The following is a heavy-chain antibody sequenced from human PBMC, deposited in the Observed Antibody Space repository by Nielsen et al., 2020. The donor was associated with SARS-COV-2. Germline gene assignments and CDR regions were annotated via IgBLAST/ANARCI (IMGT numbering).Heavy chain of an antibody. CDR2: ISYDGSNK. Sequence: GESLKISCAASGFTFSSYGMHWVRQAPGKGLEWVAVISYDGSNKYYADSVKGRFTISRDNSKNTLYLQMNSLRAEDTAVYYCAKDARSSGRALYYYYGMDVWGQGTTVTVS. D-gene: IGHD3-10*01. CDR1: GFTFSSYG. CDR3: AKDARSSGRALYYYYGMDV. V-gene: IGHV3-30*18. J-gene: IGHJ6*02.